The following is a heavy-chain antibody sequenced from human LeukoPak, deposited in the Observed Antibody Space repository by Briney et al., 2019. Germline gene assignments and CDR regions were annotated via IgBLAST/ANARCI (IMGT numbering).Heavy chain of an antibody. CDR3: ARGDYGSGSYYYFDY. J-gene: IGHJ4*02. Sequence: GASVRVSFTASGYAFTSYYMHWVRQAPGQGLEWMGIINPSGGSTSYAQKFQGRVTMTRDTSTSTAYMELSSLRSEDTAVYYCARGDYGSGSYYYFDYWGQGTLVTVSS. D-gene: IGHD3-10*01. CDR2: INPSGGST. V-gene: IGHV1-46*01. CDR1: GYAFTSYY.